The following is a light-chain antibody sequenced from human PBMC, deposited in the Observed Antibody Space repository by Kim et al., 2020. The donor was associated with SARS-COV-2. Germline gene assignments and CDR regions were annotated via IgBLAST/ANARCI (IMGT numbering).Light chain of an antibody. Sequence: ATINCKSSQNLLSYSNNKNFLGWFQQKPGQPPKMIISWASTRESGVPDRFSGSGSGTDFTLTISSLQTEDVAMYYCQQYYGGPITLGGGTKVDIK. CDR1: QNLLSYSNNKNF. CDR2: WAS. CDR3: QQYYGGPIT. V-gene: IGKV4-1*01. J-gene: IGKJ4*01.